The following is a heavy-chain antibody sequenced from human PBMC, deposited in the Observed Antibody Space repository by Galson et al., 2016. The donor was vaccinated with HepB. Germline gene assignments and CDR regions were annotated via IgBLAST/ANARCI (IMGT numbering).Heavy chain of an antibody. D-gene: IGHD1/OR15-1a*01. V-gene: IGHV3-23*01. CDR1: GFTFSHYA. CDR3: ARLDQGRSDYFDC. CDR2: VSGNGVST. J-gene: IGHJ4*02. Sequence: SLRLSCAASGFTFSHYAMSWVRQAPGKGLECVTVVSGNGVSTDYADSVKGRFTVSRDKSKNTMFLQMNSLRAEDTAVYYCARLDQGRSDYFDCWGQGTLVTVSS.